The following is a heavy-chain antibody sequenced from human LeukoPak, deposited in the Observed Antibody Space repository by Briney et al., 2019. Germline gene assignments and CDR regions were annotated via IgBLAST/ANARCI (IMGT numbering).Heavy chain of an antibody. D-gene: IGHD2-8*01. CDR3: ARGRHARY. Sequence: SETLSLTCAVYGGSFSGNYWSWIRQPPGKGLEWIGEINHSGSTNYNPSLKSRVTISVDTSKNQFSLKLSSVTAADMAVYYCARGRHARYWGQGTLVTVSS. J-gene: IGHJ4*02. CDR1: GGSFSGNY. V-gene: IGHV4-34*01. CDR2: INHSGST.